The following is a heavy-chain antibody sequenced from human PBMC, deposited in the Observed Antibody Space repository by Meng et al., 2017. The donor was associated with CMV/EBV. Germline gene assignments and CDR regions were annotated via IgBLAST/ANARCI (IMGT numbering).Heavy chain of an antibody. CDR2: INPNSGGT. CDR1: GYTFTGYY. Sequence: VSVKVSCKASGYTFTGYYMHWVRQAPGQGLEWMGWINPNSGGTNYAQKFQGRVTMTRDTSISTAYMELSRLRSDDTAVYYCARGWWLQDLNFKYWGQGTLVTVSS. J-gene: IGHJ4*02. D-gene: IGHD5-24*01. CDR3: ARGWWLQDLNFKY. V-gene: IGHV1-2*02.